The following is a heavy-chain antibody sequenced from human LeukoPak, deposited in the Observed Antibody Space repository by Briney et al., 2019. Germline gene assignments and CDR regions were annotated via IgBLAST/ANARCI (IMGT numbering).Heavy chain of an antibody. V-gene: IGHV3-23*01. CDR2: ISGSGGST. CDR3: AKARGIYCSGGSCYCFDY. CDR1: GFTFSSYA. J-gene: IGHJ4*02. Sequence: GGSLRLSCAAPGFTFSSYAMSWVRQAPGKGLEWVSAISGSGGSTYYADSVKGRFTISRDNSKNTLYLQMNSLRAEDTAVYYCAKARGIYCSGGSCYCFDYWGQGTLVTVSS. D-gene: IGHD2-15*01.